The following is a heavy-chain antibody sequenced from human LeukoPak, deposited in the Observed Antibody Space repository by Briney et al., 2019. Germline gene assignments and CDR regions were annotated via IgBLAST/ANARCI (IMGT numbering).Heavy chain of an antibody. CDR2: ISGSGGST. CDR3: AKDKGSSGWWGQDY. D-gene: IGHD6-19*01. Sequence: GALRLSCAASGVTLSSYAMSWVRQAPGKGLEWVSAISGSGGSTYYADSVKGRFSISRDNSKNTLYLQMNSLRAEDTAVYYCAKDKGSSGWWGQDYWGQGTLVTVSS. CDR1: GVTLSSYA. V-gene: IGHV3-23*01. J-gene: IGHJ4*02.